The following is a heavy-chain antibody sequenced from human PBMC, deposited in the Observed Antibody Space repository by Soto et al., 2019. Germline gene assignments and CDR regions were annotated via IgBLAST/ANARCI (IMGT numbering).Heavy chain of an antibody. CDR3: ARGPGSYNWFDL. J-gene: IGHJ5*02. V-gene: IGHV4-4*07. CDR1: GGPISGYF. D-gene: IGHD3-10*01. Sequence: QVQLQESGPGLVKPSETLSLTCSVSGGPISGYFWSWIRQPAGKGLEWIGRIYSNGITVYNPSLTTRVTMSVDTAKNHFSLRLSSLTAAATAVYYCARGPGSYNWFDLWGQGTLVTVSS. CDR2: IYSNGIT.